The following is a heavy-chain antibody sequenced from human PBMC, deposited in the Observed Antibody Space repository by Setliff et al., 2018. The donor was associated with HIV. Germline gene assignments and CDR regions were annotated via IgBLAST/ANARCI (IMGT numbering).Heavy chain of an antibody. D-gene: IGHD4-17*01. CDR1: GFNFTTYW. V-gene: IGHV3-7*01. J-gene: IGHJ4*02. CDR3: ARGGTTSWNF. Sequence: GSLRLSCATSGFNFTTYWMSWVRQAPGKGLEWVANIKQDGSEKYYVDSVRGRFTISRDNANNSLYLQMNSLRLEDTAVYYCARGGTTSWNFWGQGTPVTVS. CDR2: IKQDGSEK.